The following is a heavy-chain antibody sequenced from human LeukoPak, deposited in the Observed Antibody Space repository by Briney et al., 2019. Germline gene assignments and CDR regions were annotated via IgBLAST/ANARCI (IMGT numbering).Heavy chain of an antibody. V-gene: IGHV3-21*03. D-gene: IGHD6-6*01. J-gene: IGHJ4*02. CDR3: ARGASIAARLLDY. Sequence: PGGSLRLSCAASGFTFSSYSMNWVRQAPGKGLEGVSYISSSSSYIYYEDSVQGRFTISRDNAKNSLYLQMNSRRAEDTAVYYCARGASIAARLLDYWGQGTLVTVSS. CDR2: ISSSSSYI. CDR1: GFTFSSYS.